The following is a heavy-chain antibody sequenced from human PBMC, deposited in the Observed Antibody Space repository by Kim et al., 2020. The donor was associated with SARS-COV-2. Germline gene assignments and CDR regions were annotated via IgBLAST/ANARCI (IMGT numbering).Heavy chain of an antibody. CDR3: ARDSGDTNWGLKY. Sequence: GGSLRLSCAASGFTVSSNYMSWVRQAPGKGLEWVSVIYSGGSTYYADSVKGRLTISRDNSKNTIYLQMNSLRAEDTAVYYCARDSGDTNWGLKYWGQGTLVTVSS. V-gene: IGHV3-53*01. J-gene: IGHJ4*02. CDR1: GFTVSSNY. D-gene: IGHD7-27*01. CDR2: IYSGGST.